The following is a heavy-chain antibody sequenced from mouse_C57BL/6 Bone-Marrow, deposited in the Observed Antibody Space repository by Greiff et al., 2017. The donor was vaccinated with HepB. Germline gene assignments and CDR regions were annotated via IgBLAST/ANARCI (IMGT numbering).Heavy chain of an antibody. V-gene: IGHV6-3*01. CDR2: IRLKSDNYAT. J-gene: IGHJ2*01. D-gene: IGHD2-5*01. Sequence: EVMLVESGGGLVQPGGSMKLSCVASGFTFSNYWMNWVRQSPEKGLEWVAQIRLKSDNYATHYAESVKGRFTISRDDSKSSVYLQMNNLRAEDTGIYYCTGGNSNYGVYFDYWGQGTTLTVSS. CDR3: TGGNSNYGVYFDY. CDR1: GFTFSNYW.